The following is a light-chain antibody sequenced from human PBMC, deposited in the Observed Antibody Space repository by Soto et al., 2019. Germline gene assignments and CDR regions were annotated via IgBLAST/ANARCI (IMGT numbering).Light chain of an antibody. CDR2: DAS. V-gene: IGKV3-11*01. CDR1: QSISSY. CDR3: QNCTNWPPGVS. Sequence: EVVLTQSPATLSLSPGERATLSCRASQSISSYLAWFQQKPGQAPRLLIYDASNRATGSPARLSGSGCGTVFPLTISSLAPEDVAVYDCQNCTNWPPGVSFGHGTTVDIK. J-gene: IGKJ3*01.